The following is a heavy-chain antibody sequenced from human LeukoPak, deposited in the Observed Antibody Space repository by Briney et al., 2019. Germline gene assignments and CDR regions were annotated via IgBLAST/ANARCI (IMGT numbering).Heavy chain of an antibody. CDR2: TNHSGST. V-gene: IGHV4-34*01. CDR3: ARGRGGGNPGYYFDY. D-gene: IGHD4-23*01. CDR1: GGSFSGYY. J-gene: IGHJ4*02. Sequence: SETLSLTCAVYGGSFSGYYWSWIRQPPGKGLEWIGETNHSGSTNYNPSLKSRVTISVDTSKNQFSLKLSSVTAADTAVYYCARGRGGGNPGYYFDYWGQGTLVTVSS.